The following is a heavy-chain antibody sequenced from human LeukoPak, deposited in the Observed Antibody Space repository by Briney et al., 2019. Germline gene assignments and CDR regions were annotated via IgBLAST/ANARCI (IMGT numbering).Heavy chain of an antibody. D-gene: IGHD5-12*01. J-gene: IGHJ4*02. CDR2: IYYTGTT. V-gene: IGHV4-59*01. CDR3: ARVYSGSNWYYFDY. Sequence: PSETLSLTCTVSGASISNNYWSWIRQPPGKGLEYVGYIYYTGTTNYNPSLKSRLTISVDTSKNQFSLRLSSVTAADSALYYCARVYSGSNWYYFDYWGQGSLVTVSS. CDR1: GASISNNY.